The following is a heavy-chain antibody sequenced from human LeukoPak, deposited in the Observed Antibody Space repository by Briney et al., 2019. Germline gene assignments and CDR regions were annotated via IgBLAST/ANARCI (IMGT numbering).Heavy chain of an antibody. V-gene: IGHV3-30*18. J-gene: IGHJ4*02. CDR1: GFTFSSHG. Sequence: PGRSLRLSCAASGFTFSSHGMHWVRQAPGKGLEWVAVISYDGSNKYYADSVKGRFTIPRDNSKNTLYLQMNSLRAEDTAVYYCAKDSGGYTYVFDYWGQGTLVTVSS. CDR2: ISYDGSNK. CDR3: AKDSGGYTYVFDY. D-gene: IGHD5-18*01.